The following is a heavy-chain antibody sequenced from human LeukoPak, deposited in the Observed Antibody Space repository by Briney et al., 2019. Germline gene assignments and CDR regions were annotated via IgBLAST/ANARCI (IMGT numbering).Heavy chain of an antibody. CDR3: ARAYDSSGRKFDY. CDR2: IYPGDSDT. CDR1: GYSFTSYW. V-gene: IGHV5-51*01. J-gene: IGHJ4*02. Sequence: GESLKISCKGSGYSFTSYWIGWVRQMPGGGLEWMGAIYPGDSDTRYSPSFQGQVTISADRSITTACLQWSSLKASDTAMYYCARAYDSSGRKFDYWGQGTLVTVPS. D-gene: IGHD3-22*01.